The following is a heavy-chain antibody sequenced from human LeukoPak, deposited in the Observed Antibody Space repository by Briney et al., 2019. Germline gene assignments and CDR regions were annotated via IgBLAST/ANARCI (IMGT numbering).Heavy chain of an antibody. J-gene: IGHJ4*02. CDR3: ASGGATFRAARGEPMTKPEYYFDY. V-gene: IGHV6-1*01. D-gene: IGHD1-26*01. Sequence: SQTLSLTCAISGDSVSSNSAAWNWIRQSPSRGLEWLGRTYYRSKWYNDYAVSVKSRITINPDTSKNQFSLQLNSVTPEDTAVYYCASGGATFRAARGEPMTKPEYYFDYWGQGTLVTVSS. CDR2: TYYRSKWYN. CDR1: GDSVSSNSAA.